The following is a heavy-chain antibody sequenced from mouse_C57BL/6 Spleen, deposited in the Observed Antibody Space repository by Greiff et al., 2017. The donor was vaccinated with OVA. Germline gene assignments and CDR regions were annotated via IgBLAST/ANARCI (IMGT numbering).Heavy chain of an antibody. V-gene: IGHV1-19*01. Sequence: EVQLQQSGPVLVKPGASVKMSCKASGYTFTDYYMNWVKQSHGKSLEWIGVINPYNGGTSYNQKFKGKATLTVDKSSSTAYMELNSLTAEDSAVYYCASQLTGAFDYWGQGTTLTVSS. CDR1: GYTFTDYY. CDR3: ASQLTGAFDY. CDR2: INPYNGGT. J-gene: IGHJ2*01. D-gene: IGHD4-1*01.